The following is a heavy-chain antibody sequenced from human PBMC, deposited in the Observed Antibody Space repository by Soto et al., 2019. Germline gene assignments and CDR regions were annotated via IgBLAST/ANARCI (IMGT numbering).Heavy chain of an antibody. Sequence: RSLTCAVSGYSISSGHSWGWIRQPPGKGLEWIGSIFHTGSTYYNPSLKSRVTLSVDTSKNQFSLKLSSVTAADTAVYFCATLPRLDGMDVWGQGTTATVSS. D-gene: IGHD6-25*01. V-gene: IGHV4-38-2*01. CDR2: IFHTGST. J-gene: IGHJ6*02. CDR3: ATLPRLDGMDV. CDR1: GYSISSGHS.